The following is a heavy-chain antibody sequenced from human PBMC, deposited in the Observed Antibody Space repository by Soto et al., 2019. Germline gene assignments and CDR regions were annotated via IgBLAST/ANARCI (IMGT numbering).Heavy chain of an antibody. CDR1: GYTFTGYY. CDR3: ARAYGGSYYWFDP. CDR2: INPNSGGT. Sequence: GASVKVSCKASGYTFTGYYMHWVRQAPGQGLEWMGWINPNSGGTNYAQKFQGRVTMTRDTSISTAYMELSRLRSDDTAVYYCARAYGGSYYWFDPWGQGTLVTVSS. D-gene: IGHD1-26*01. J-gene: IGHJ5*02. V-gene: IGHV1-2*02.